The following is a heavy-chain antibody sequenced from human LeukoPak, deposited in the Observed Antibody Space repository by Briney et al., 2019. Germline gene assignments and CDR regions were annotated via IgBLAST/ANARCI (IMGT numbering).Heavy chain of an antibody. Sequence: GGSLRLSCAASGFTFSSYGMHWVRQAPGKGLEWVAFIRSDGSIKYYADSVKGRFTISRDNAKNSLYLQMNSLRAEDTAVYYCAREGFTIFGVVTHQYFDYWGQGTLVTVSS. CDR1: GFTFSSYG. D-gene: IGHD3-3*01. J-gene: IGHJ4*02. CDR2: IRSDGSIK. V-gene: IGHV3-30*02. CDR3: AREGFTIFGVVTHQYFDY.